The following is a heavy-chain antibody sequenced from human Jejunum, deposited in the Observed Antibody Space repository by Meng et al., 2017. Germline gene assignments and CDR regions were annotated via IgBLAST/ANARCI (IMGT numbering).Heavy chain of an antibody. J-gene: IGHJ4*02. CDR2: MRTKTDSSAT. Sequence: GGSLRLSCTISGFSVGDYDMSWVRQASGEGMEWLGRMRTKTDSSATTYAASVKGRFTISRDDSKNTAYLHMNSLKTEDTAVYYCIGSIVGAVIGYWGQGSLVTVSS. V-gene: IGHV3-73*01. CDR1: GFSVGDYD. D-gene: IGHD1-26*01. CDR3: IGSIVGAVIGY.